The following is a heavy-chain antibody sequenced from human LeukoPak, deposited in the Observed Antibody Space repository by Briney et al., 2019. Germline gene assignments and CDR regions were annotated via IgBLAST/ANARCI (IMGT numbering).Heavy chain of an antibody. CDR3: ARDLPGDYTAY. CDR1: GFALRTLG. J-gene: IGHJ4*02. D-gene: IGHD4-17*01. V-gene: IGHV3-30*03. Sequence: GGSLRLSCAVSGFALRTLGMHWVRQAPGKGLEWVAYISYDGGFKYYADSVKGRFTISRDNSKNTLYLQMDSLISEDSAVYYCARDLPGDYTAYWGQGTLVTVSS. CDR2: ISYDGGFK.